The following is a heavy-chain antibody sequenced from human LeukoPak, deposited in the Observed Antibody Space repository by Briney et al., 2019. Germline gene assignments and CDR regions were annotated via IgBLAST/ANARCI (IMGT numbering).Heavy chain of an antibody. V-gene: IGHV1-69*05. CDR2: IIPIFGTA. CDR3: ATEPTIYDFWSGSMYYFDY. Sequence: ASVKVSCKASGGTFSSYAISWVRQAPGQGLEWMVRIIPIFGTANYAQKFQGRVTITTDESTSTAYMELSSLRSEDTAVYYCATEPTIYDFWSGSMYYFDYWGQGTLVTVSS. CDR1: GGTFSSYA. D-gene: IGHD3-3*01. J-gene: IGHJ4*02.